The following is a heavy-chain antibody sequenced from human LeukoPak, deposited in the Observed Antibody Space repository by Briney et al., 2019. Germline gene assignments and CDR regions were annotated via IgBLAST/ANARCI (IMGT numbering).Heavy chain of an antibody. CDR2: IIPIFGTA. J-gene: IGHJ6*03. V-gene: IGHV1-69*05. D-gene: IGHD3-22*01. CDR1: GGTFSSYA. Sequence: GSSVKVSCKASGGTFSSYAISWVRQAPGQGLEWMGGIIPIFGTANYPQKFQGRVTITTDESTSTAYMELSSLRSEDTAVYYCARVGTPPYYYDSSGYVFESYYYYMDVWGKGTTVTVSS. CDR3: ARVGTPPYYYDSSGYVFESYYYYMDV.